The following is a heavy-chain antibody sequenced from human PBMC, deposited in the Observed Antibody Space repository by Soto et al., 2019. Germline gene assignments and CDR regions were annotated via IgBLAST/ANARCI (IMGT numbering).Heavy chain of an antibody. D-gene: IGHD2-2*01. J-gene: IGHJ4*02. CDR3: AKSNAWGGRAAMLGFDY. CDR2: ISGSGGST. V-gene: IGHV3-23*01. CDR1: GFTFSSYA. Sequence: GGSLRLSCAASGFTFSSYAMSWVRQAPGKGLEWVSAISGSGGSTYYADSVKGRFTISRDNSKNTLYLQMNSLRAEDTAVYYCAKSNAWGGRAAMLGFDYWGQGTLVTVSS.